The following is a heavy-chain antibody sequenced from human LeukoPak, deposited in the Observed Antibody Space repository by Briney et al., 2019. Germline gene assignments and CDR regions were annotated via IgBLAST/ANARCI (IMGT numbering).Heavy chain of an antibody. J-gene: IGHJ6*03. Sequence: GGSLRLSCAASGFTFSNYWMSWVRQAQGKGLEGMANIKQDGSEKHYVDSVKGRFTISRDNAKNSLFLQMNSLRAEDTAVYYCARVKQQLVRLLGRDTTYYYYYYIDVWGKGTTVTVSS. CDR2: IKQDGSEK. CDR3: ARVKQQLVRLLGRDTTYYYYYYIDV. CDR1: GFTFSNYW. V-gene: IGHV3-7*01. D-gene: IGHD6-13*01.